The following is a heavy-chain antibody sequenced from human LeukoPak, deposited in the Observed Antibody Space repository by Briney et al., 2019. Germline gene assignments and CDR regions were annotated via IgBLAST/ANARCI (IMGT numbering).Heavy chain of an antibody. V-gene: IGHV3-33*01. CDR1: GFTFSVYC. Sequence: GGSLTLSCAPSGFTFSVYCMHWVRQAPDKGLEWVAVIWNDGSNKYYADSVKGRFTISRDNSKNTLYLQMNSLRVEDTAVYSCARASGPFDYWGQGTLVTVSS. D-gene: IGHD3-10*01. CDR3: ARASGPFDY. J-gene: IGHJ4*02. CDR2: IWNDGSNK.